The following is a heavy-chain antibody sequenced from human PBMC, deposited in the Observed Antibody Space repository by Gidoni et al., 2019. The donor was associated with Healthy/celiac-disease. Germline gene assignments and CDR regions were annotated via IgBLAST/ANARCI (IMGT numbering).Heavy chain of an antibody. J-gene: IGHJ5*02. V-gene: IGHV3-9*01. CDR3: AKGVRGVITPPVFDP. CDR1: GFTFDDYA. Sequence: EVQLVESGGGLVQPGRSLRLSCAASGFTFDDYAMHWVRQAPGKGLEWVSGISWNSGSIGYADSVKGRFTISRDNAKNSLYLQMNSLRAEDTALYYCAKGVRGVITPPVFDPWGQGTLVTVSS. D-gene: IGHD3-10*02. CDR2: ISWNSGSI.